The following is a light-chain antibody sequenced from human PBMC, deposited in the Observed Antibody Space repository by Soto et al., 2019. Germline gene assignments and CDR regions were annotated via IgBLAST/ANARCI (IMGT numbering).Light chain of an antibody. CDR1: QSISNN. V-gene: IGKV3-15*01. J-gene: IGKJ5*01. Sequence: EIVMTQSPATLSVSPGERATLSCRASQSISNNLAWYQQKPGQAPRLLIFGASTKATGIPARFSGSGSGTDFTLTISSLEPEDFALYYCQQRSNWPITFGQGTRLEIK. CDR2: GAS. CDR3: QQRSNWPIT.